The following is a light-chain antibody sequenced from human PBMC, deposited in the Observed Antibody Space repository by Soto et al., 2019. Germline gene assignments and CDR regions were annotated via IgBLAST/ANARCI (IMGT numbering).Light chain of an antibody. CDR1: QTISSF. CDR2: AAS. CDR3: QQSFSNPPT. Sequence: DIQMTQSPSSLSASVGDRVTITCRASQTISSFLNWYQQKPGKAPKLLIHAASGLQSGVPSRFSGSGSGGDFSLTISSLQPEDFAIYYCQQSFSNPPTFGGGTKVEVK. J-gene: IGKJ4*01. V-gene: IGKV1-39*01.